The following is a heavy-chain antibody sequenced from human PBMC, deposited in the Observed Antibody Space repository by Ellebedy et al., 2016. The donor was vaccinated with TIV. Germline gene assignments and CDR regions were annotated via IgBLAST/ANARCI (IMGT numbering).Heavy chain of an antibody. Sequence: GSLRLSCAASGFTFSSYSMNWVRQAPGKGLEWIGSIYYSGSTYYNPSLRSRVTISVDTSKNQFSLKLSSVTAADTAVYYCARQSATIFGVVPHWGQGTLVTVSS. CDR2: IYYSGST. CDR3: ARQSATIFGVVPH. D-gene: IGHD3-3*01. V-gene: IGHV4-39*01. J-gene: IGHJ4*02. CDR1: GFTFSSYSMN.